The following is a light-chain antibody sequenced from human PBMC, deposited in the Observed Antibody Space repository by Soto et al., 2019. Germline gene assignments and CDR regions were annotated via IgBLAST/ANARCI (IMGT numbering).Light chain of an antibody. CDR2: EVS. Sequence: QSALTQPASVSGSPGQSITISCTGTSSDVGGYNYVSWYQQHPGKAPKLMIYEVSNRPSGVSKRFSGSKSGNTASLTISGLPAEDEADYYGSSYTSSSTLGVVFGGGTKLTVL. J-gene: IGLJ2*01. CDR1: SSDVGGYNY. V-gene: IGLV2-14*01. CDR3: SSYTSSSTLGVV.